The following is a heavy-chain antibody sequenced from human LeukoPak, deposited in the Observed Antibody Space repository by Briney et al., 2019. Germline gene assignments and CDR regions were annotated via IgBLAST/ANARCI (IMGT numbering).Heavy chain of an antibody. V-gene: IGHV1-69*05. CDR2: IIPIFGTA. CDR1: GGTSSSYA. CDR3: ARPSTYYYDSSGFDAFDI. Sequence: SVKVSCKASGGTSSSYAISWVRQAPGRGLEWMGGIIPIFGTANYAQKFQGRVTITTDESTSTAYMELSSLRSEDTAVYYCARPSTYYYDSSGFDAFDIWGQGTMVTVSS. D-gene: IGHD3-22*01. J-gene: IGHJ3*02.